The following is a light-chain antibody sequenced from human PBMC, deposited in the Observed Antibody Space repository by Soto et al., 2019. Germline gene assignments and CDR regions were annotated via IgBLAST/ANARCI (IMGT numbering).Light chain of an antibody. CDR2: KAS. CDR1: QTIDSW. V-gene: IGKV1-5*03. J-gene: IGKJ1*01. CDR3: LQDINYPWT. Sequence: DIQMTQSPSTLSASVGARVTITCRASQTIDSWLAWYQQRPGKPPNLLIYKASTLASGVPPRFSGSGSGTDFTLAISSLQPEDSATYYCLQDINYPWTFGQGTKVDIK.